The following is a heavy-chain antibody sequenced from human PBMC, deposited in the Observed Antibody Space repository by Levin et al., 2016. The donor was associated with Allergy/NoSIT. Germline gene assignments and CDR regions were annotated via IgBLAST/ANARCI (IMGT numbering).Heavy chain of an antibody. CDR2: INAGNGRT. Sequence: WVRQAPGQRFEWVGWINAGNGRTRSSQKFQGRVTFVRDTSATTDYMELSSLRSDDTAVYYCARAKQMATIFDNWGQGTLVTVSS. CDR3: ARAKQMATIFDN. V-gene: IGHV1-3*01. D-gene: IGHD5-24*01. J-gene: IGHJ4*02.